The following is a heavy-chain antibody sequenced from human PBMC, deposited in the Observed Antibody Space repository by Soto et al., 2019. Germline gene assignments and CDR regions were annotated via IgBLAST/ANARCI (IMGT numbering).Heavy chain of an antibody. CDR2: IYYSGST. V-gene: IGHV4-59*08. D-gene: IGHD6-6*01. J-gene: IGHJ4*02. CDR1: GGSISSYY. CDR3: GRHASSIAARLPWSSIDY. Sequence: SETLSLTCTVSGGSISSYYWSWIRQPPGKGLEWIGYIYYSGSTNYNPSLKSRVTISVDTSKNQFSLMLSSVTAADTAVYYCGRHASSIAARLPWSSIDYWGQGTLVTVSS.